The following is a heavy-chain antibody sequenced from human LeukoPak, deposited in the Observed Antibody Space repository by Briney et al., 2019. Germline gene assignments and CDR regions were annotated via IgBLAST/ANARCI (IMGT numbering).Heavy chain of an antibody. CDR3: AKDGYSGYDYFFGY. Sequence: GGSLRLSCAASGFTFSSYGMHWVRQAPGKGLEWVAVISYDGSNKYYADSVKGRFTISRDNSKNTLYLQMNSLRAEDTAVYYCAKDGYSGYDYFFGYWGQGTLVTVSS. J-gene: IGHJ4*02. CDR2: ISYDGSNK. V-gene: IGHV3-30*18. D-gene: IGHD5-12*01. CDR1: GFTFSSYG.